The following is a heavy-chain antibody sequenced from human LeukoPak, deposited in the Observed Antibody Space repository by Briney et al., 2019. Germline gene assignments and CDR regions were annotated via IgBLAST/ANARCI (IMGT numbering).Heavy chain of an antibody. Sequence: GESLKISCQGSGYSFTSYWIGWVRQMPGKGLEWMGIIYPGDSDTRYSPSFQGQVTISADKSISTAYLQWSSLKASDTATYYCARLRRDGYNLIGEFDYWGQGTLVTVSS. CDR3: ARLRRDGYNLIGEFDY. V-gene: IGHV5-51*01. D-gene: IGHD5-24*01. J-gene: IGHJ4*02. CDR2: IYPGDSDT. CDR1: GYSFTSYW.